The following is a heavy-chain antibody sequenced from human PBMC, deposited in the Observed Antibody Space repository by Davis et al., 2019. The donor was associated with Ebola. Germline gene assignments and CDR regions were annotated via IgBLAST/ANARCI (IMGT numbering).Heavy chain of an antibody. J-gene: IGHJ6*02. CDR2: IIPIFGTA. V-gene: IGHV1-69*06. Sequence: SVKVSCKASGYTFTSYAMHWVRQAPGQRLEWMGGIIPIFGTANYAQKFQGRVTITADKSTSTAYMELSSLRSEDTAVYYCASGGIVVVVAAPHGMDVWGQGTTVTVSS. CDR1: GYTFTSYA. D-gene: IGHD2-15*01. CDR3: ASGGIVVVVAAPHGMDV.